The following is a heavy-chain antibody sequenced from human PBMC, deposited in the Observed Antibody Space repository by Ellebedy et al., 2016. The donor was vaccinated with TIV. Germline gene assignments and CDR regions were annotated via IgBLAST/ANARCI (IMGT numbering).Heavy chain of an antibody. V-gene: IGHV1-69*04. CDR1: GDTFSRSA. J-gene: IGHJ4*02. D-gene: IGHD3-22*01. Sequence: AASVKVSCKASGDTFSRSAFHWVRQAPGQGLEWMGRVIPMADKPTYAQRFQGRVTITSDNSTGTVYMDLSRLKSEDTAVYFCARDLDYFDRRNYFLDSWGQGTLVTVSS. CDR3: ARDLDYFDRRNYFLDS. CDR2: VIPMADKP.